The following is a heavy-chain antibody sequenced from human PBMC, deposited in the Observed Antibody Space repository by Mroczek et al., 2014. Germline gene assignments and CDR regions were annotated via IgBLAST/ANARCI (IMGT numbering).Heavy chain of an antibody. CDR1: VAPSAVVVTT. V-gene: IGHV4-31*03. Sequence: XLQDGPXTGEAFTDPVPHLHLSLVAPSAVVVTTGAGSASTQGRAWSGLGTSITWEHRTTTRPSTSRVTISVDTSKNQFSLKLSSVTAADTAVYYCARVVKIFGVVISDYYGMDVWGQGTTVTVSS. D-gene: IGHD3-3*01. CDR2: SITWEH. J-gene: IGHJ6*02. CDR3: ARVVKIFGVVISDYYGMDV.